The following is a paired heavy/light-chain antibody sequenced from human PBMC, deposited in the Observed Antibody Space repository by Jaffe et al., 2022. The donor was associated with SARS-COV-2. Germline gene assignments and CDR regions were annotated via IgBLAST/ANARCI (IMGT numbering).Light chain of an antibody. CDR3: LQYNNYAT. Sequence: DIQMTQSPSTLSASIGDRVTITCRASQNVNSWLAWYQQKPGKAPNLMIYKASTLESGVPSRFSGSGSGTEFTLTITSLQPDDFASYYCLQYNNYATFGQGTKVEIK. CDR2: KAS. J-gene: IGKJ1*01. CDR1: QNVNSW. V-gene: IGKV1-5*03.
Heavy chain of an antibody. CDR2: IRAGGDIT. CDR1: GFAFSSYT. J-gene: IGHJ4*02. Sequence: EVQLLESGGGLVQPGGSLRLSCAASGFAFSSYTMGWVRQAPGKGLEWVSAIRAGGDITSYAGSVKGRFAISRDNSKNTLYLQMDSLRAEDTALYFCTKYPCSGSGCQNYFDYWGQGTLVTVSS. V-gene: IGHV3-23*01. CDR3: TKYPCSGSGCQNYFDY. D-gene: IGHD2-15*01.